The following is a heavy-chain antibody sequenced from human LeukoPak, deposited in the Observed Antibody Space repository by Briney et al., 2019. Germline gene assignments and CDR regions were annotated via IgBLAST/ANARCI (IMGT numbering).Heavy chain of an antibody. D-gene: IGHD4-17*01. V-gene: IGHV3-21*01. J-gene: IGHJ6*02. CDR3: ARGVAVTTFPYYYYGMDV. Sequence: GGSLRLSCAASGFTFSSYSMNWVRQAPGKGLEWVSSISSSSGYIYYADSVKGRFTISRDNAKNSLYLQMNSLRAEDTAVYYCARGVAVTTFPYYYYGMDVWGQGTTVTVSS. CDR2: ISSSSGYI. CDR1: GFTFSSYS.